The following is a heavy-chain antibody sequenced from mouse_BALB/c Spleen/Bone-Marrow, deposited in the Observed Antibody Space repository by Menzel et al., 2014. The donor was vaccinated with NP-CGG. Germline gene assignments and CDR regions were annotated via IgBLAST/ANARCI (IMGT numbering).Heavy chain of an antibody. CDR1: DYAFTTYN. CDR3: AREGVGYYAMDY. J-gene: IGHJ4*01. Sequence: EVQRVESGPELVKPGASVKVSCKASDYAFTTYNMYWVKQSHGKSLEWIGYIDPYNGGPSYNQKFKGKATLTVDKSSSTAYMHLNSLTSEDSAVYYCAREGVGYYAMDYWGQGTSVTVSS. V-gene: IGHV1S135*01. CDR2: IDPYNGGP. D-gene: IGHD1-1*01.